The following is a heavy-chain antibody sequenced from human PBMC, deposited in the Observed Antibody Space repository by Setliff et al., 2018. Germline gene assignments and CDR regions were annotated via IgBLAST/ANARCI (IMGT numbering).Heavy chain of an antibody. CDR2: INHSGST. D-gene: IGHD6-13*01. Sequence: KPSETLSLTCAVYGGSFSGYYWSWIRQPPGKGLEWIGEINHSGSTNYNPSLKSRVTISVDTSKNQFSLRLSCVTAADTAVCCCARGRTAAALYYFDYWGQGTLVTVSS. V-gene: IGHV4-34*01. CDR3: ARGRTAAALYYFDY. J-gene: IGHJ4*02. CDR1: GGSFSGYY.